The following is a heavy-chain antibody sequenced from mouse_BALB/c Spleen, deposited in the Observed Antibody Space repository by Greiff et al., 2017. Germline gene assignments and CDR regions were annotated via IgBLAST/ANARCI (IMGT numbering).Heavy chain of an antibody. V-gene: IGHV1S16*01. CDR1: GYPFPSYW. CDR2: INPSNGGT. CDR3: TINYGYETWFAY. Sequence: QVQLQHPGAELVKPGASVKLSCKASGYPFPSYWMPWGKLRPGQGFEWIGEINPSNGGTNYNEKFKRKATLTVDKSSSTAYMQLSSLTSEDSAVYYCTINYGYETWFAYWGQGTLVTVSA. J-gene: IGHJ3*01. D-gene: IGHD2-2*01.